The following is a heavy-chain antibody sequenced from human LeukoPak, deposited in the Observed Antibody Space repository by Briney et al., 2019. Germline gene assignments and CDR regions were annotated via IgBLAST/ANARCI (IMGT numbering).Heavy chain of an antibody. J-gene: IGHJ4*02. V-gene: IGHV3-30*03. D-gene: IGHD1-26*01. Sequence: GGSLRLSCAASGFTFSSYGMHWVRQAPGKGLEWVAVISYDGSNKYYAGSVKGRFTISRDNAKNSLYLQMNSLRAEDTAVYYCARYDWGGSPAVYWGQGTLVTVSS. CDR2: ISYDGSNK. CDR1: GFTFSSYG. CDR3: ARYDWGGSPAVY.